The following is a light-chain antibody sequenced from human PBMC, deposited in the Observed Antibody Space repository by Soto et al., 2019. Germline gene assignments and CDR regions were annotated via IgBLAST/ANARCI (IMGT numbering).Light chain of an antibody. CDR3: QQSYSAPRT. V-gene: IGKV1-39*01. CDR2: AAS. Sequence: DLQMTQSPSSLSASVGDRVTITCRASQSISSYLNWYQQKPGKAPKLLIYAASSLQSGVPSRFSGSGSGTDFTLIISSLQPEDFATYYCQQSYSAPRTFGQGTKLEI. J-gene: IGKJ2*01. CDR1: QSISSY.